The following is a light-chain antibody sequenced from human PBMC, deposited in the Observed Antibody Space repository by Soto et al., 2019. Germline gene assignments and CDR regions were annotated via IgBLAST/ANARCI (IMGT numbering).Light chain of an antibody. CDR2: APS. CDR3: QQSYSTPRT. CDR1: QSIISY. J-gene: IGKJ1*01. Sequence: DIQMTQSPSSLSASVGDRVTITCRASQSIISYLNWYQQKPGKAPKLLIYAPSSLQSGVPSRCSGSGSGTDFTLTISSLQPEDFATYYCQQSYSTPRTFGQGTKVDIK. V-gene: IGKV1-39*01.